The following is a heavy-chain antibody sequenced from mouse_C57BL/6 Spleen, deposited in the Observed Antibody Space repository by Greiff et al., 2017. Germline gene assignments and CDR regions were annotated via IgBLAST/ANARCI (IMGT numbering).Heavy chain of an antibody. J-gene: IGHJ2*01. CDR1: GYSITSGYY. CDR2: ISYDGSN. D-gene: IGHD2-3*01. V-gene: IGHV3-6*01. Sequence: EVKLQESGPGLVKPSQSLSLTCSVTGYSITSGYYWNWIRQFPGNKLEWMGYISYDGSNNYNPSLKNRISITRDTSKNQFFLKLNSVTTEDTATYYCARDYDGYYGEYWGQGTTLTVSS. CDR3: ARDYDGYYGEY.